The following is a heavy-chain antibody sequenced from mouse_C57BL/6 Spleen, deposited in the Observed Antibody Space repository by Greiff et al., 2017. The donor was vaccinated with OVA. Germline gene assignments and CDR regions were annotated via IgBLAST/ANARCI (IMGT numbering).Heavy chain of an antibody. D-gene: IGHD2-3*01. J-gene: IGHJ1*03. Sequence: EVQRVESEGGLVQPGSSMELSCTASGFTFSDYYMAWVRQVPEKGLEWVANINYDGSSTYYLDSLKSRFIISRDNAKNILYLQMSSLKSEDTATYYCARGDGYYEYFDVWGTGTTVTVSS. CDR3: ARGDGYYEYFDV. CDR1: GFTFSDYY. CDR2: INYDGSST. V-gene: IGHV5-16*01.